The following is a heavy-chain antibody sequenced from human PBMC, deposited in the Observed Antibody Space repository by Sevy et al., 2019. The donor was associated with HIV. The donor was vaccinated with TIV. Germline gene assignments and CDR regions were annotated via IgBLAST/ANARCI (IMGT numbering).Heavy chain of an antibody. CDR1: GFSFSNAW. CDR3: STSTVTRSAFDI. J-gene: IGHJ3*02. CDR2: IKRKSDGETT. D-gene: IGHD4-17*01. V-gene: IGHV3-15*07. Sequence: GGSLRLSCVASGFSFSNAWMNWVRQAPGKGLELVGRIKRKSDGETTDYAPPVKGRFTISRDDSETTLYLQMNSLKTEDTAVYYCSTSTVTRSAFDIWGQGSMVTVSS.